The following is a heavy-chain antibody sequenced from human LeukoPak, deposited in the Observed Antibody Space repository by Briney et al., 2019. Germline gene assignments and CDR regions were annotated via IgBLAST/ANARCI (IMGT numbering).Heavy chain of an antibody. CDR1: GFIFYDYG. Sequence: GSLRLSCAASGFIFYDYGMSWVRHAPGKGLEWIGYIYYSGSTNYNPSLKSRVTISVDTSKNQFSLKLSSVTAADTAVYYCARCTMVRGVWLDPWGQGTLVTVSS. CDR3: ARCTMVRGVWLDP. CDR2: IYYSGST. V-gene: IGHV4-59*01. D-gene: IGHD3-10*01. J-gene: IGHJ5*02.